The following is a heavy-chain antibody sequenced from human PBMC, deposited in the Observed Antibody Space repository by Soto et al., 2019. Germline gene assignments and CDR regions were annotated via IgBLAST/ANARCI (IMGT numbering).Heavy chain of an antibody. Sequence: QVQLVQSGAEVKKPGSSVKVSCKASGGTFSSYAISWVRQAPGQGIKWMGGIIPIFGTANYAQKFQGRVTITADESTSTADMELSSLRSEDTAVYYCARQDTMARGYYYGIDVWGHGTTVTVTS. V-gene: IGHV1-69*01. J-gene: IGHJ6*02. CDR1: GGTFSSYA. CDR3: ARQDTMARGYYYGIDV. D-gene: IGHD3-10*01. CDR2: IIPIFGTA.